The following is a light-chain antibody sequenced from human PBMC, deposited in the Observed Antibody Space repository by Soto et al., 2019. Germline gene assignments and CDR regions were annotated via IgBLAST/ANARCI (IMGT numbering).Light chain of an antibody. CDR1: QSINTY. V-gene: IGKV1-39*01. Sequence: DIQMAQSPSSLSASVGDRVTITCRASQSINTYLNWYQQKPGRAPKLLIYGASRLQSGVPSRFSGSGSGTDFTLTISSLQPEDFATYYCHQTYRTFGQGTRVEIK. CDR3: HQTYRT. CDR2: GAS. J-gene: IGKJ1*01.